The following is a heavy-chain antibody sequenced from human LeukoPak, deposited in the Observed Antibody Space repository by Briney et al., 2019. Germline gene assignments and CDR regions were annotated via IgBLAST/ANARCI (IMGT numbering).Heavy chain of an antibody. CDR2: ITASGALT. CDR1: EFTFSRYA. CDR3: AKDKYSWGGHGDPLDY. J-gene: IGHJ4*02. V-gene: IGHV3-23*01. D-gene: IGHD4-17*01. Sequence: QTGGSLSLSCATSEFTFSRYALKWVRQAPGKGLECVSGITASGALTCNADSVKGRFTIPRDNSMNNVYLQMNSLRNEDTAEYYCAKDKYSWGGHGDPLDYWGRGTLVTVSS.